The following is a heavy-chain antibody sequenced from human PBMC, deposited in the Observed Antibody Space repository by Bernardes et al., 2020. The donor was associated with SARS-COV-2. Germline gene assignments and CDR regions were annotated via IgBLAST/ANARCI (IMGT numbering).Heavy chain of an antibody. Sequence: SETLSLTCTVSGGSISSSSYYWGWIRQPPGKGREWIGNIYYSGSTYYNPSLKSRVTISVATSQNQFSLKLSSVTAADTAVYYCAGGFTYFNVSSGYYLDYWGQGTLVTVSS. D-gene: IGHD3-22*01. CDR3: AGGFTYFNVSSGYYLDY. V-gene: IGHV4-39*01. CDR1: GGSISSSSYY. CDR2: IYYSGST. J-gene: IGHJ4*02.